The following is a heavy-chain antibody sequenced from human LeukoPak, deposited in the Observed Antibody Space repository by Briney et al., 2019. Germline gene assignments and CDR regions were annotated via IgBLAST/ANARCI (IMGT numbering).Heavy chain of an antibody. V-gene: IGHV4-59*01. CDR2: IYYSGST. CDR1: GGSISSYY. D-gene: IGHD4-17*01. Sequence: SETLSLTCTVSGGSISSYYWSWIRQPPGKGLEWIGYIYYSGSTNYNPSLKSRVTISVDTSKNQFSLKLSSVTAADTAVYYGAGTRVTTLHAFDSWGQGTMVTVSS. CDR3: AGTRVTTLHAFDS. J-gene: IGHJ3*02.